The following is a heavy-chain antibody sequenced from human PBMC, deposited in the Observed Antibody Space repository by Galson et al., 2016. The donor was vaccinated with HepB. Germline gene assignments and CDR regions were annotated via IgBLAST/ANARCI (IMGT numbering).Heavy chain of an antibody. Sequence: LRLSCAASGFTFSCCGMHWVRQAPGKGLEWVAVIWPDASNETHGDAVKGRFTISRDNSKNKLYLQMKSLRVEDTAVYYCAKEGHYEGHFYMDVWGEGTTVTVSS. CDR2: IWPDASNE. V-gene: IGHV3-33*06. CDR3: AKEGHYEGHFYMDV. CDR1: GFTFSCCG. D-gene: IGHD4-17*01. J-gene: IGHJ6*03.